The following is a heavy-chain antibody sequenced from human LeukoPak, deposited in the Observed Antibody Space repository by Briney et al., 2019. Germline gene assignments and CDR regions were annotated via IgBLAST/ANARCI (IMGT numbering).Heavy chain of an antibody. CDR1: GFTFSSYG. CDR2: ISGSGGGT. V-gene: IGHV3-23*01. J-gene: IGHJ4*02. CDR3: AKPNLVWFRELWN. Sequence: GRSLRLSCAASGFTFSSYGMSWVRQAPGKGLEWVSAISGSGGGTFYADSVKGRFTISRDNSKNTLYLQMNSLRVEDTAVYYCAKPNLVWFRELWNWGQGTLVTVSS. D-gene: IGHD3-10*01.